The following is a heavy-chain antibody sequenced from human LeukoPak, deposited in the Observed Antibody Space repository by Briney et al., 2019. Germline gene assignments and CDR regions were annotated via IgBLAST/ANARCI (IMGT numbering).Heavy chain of an antibody. CDR3: ARGPVTMVRGVSYFDY. CDR1: GGSISSGDYY. J-gene: IGHJ4*02. V-gene: IGHV4-61*08. CDR2: IYYSGST. D-gene: IGHD3-10*01. Sequence: SETLSLTCTVSGGSISSGDYYWSWIRQPPGKGLEWIGYIYYSGSTNYNPSLKSRVTMSVDTSKNQFSLKLSTVTAADTAVYYCARGPVTMVRGVSYFDYWGQGTLVTVSS.